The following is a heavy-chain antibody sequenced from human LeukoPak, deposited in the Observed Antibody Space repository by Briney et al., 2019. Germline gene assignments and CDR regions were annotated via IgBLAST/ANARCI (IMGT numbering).Heavy chain of an antibody. J-gene: IGHJ4*02. CDR2: ISGSGYNT. CDR3: AKGGELLGYFDS. CDR1: GLTFSSYV. Sequence: PGGSLRLSCAASGLTFSSYVMSWVRQAPGKGLEWVSGISGSGYNTFYADSVKGRFIISRDASKNTVSLLMNTLRAEDTAIYYCAKGGELLGYFDSWGQGTLVTVSS. V-gene: IGHV3-23*01. D-gene: IGHD1-7*01.